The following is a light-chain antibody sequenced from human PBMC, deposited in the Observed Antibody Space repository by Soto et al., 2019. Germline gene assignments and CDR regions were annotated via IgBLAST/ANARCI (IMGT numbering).Light chain of an antibody. CDR1: SNDIGGYIY. CDR2: EVR. J-gene: IGLJ2*01. CDR3: SSYTSGDTLA. Sequence: QSALTQPASVSGSPGQSITIPCTGTSNDIGGYIYVSWYQHHPGRAPKLIIYEVRNRPSGVSNRFSGSKSDNTASLTISGLQAEGEATYYCSSYTSGDTLAFGGGTKVTVL. V-gene: IGLV2-14*01.